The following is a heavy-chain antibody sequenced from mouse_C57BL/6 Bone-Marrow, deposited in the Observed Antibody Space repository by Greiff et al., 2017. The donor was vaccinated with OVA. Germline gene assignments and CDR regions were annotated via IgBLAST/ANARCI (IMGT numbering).Heavy chain of an antibody. V-gene: IGHV3-8*01. Sequence: EVMLVESGPGLAKPSQTLSLTCSVTGYSITSDYWNWIRKFPGNKLEYMGYISYSGSTYYNPSLKSRISITRDTSKNQYYLQLNSVTTEDTATYYCARSFITTVVEPYLFDYWGQGTTLTVSS. CDR2: ISYSGST. CDR3: ARSFITTVVEPYLFDY. D-gene: IGHD1-1*01. J-gene: IGHJ2*01. CDR1: GYSITSDY.